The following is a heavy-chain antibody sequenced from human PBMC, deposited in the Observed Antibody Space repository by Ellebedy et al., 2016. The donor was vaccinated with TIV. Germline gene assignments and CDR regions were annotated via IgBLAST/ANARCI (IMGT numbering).Heavy chain of an antibody. D-gene: IGHD2-21*01. CDR2: IIPILGIA. Sequence: AASVKVSCKASGGTFSSYAISWVRQAPGQGLEWMGRIIPILGIANYAQKFQGRVTITADKSTSTAYMELSSLRSEDTAVYYCARVGRAVGVPRTFDYWGQGTLVTVSS. V-gene: IGHV1-69*04. J-gene: IGHJ4*02. CDR1: GGTFSSYA. CDR3: ARVGRAVGVPRTFDY.